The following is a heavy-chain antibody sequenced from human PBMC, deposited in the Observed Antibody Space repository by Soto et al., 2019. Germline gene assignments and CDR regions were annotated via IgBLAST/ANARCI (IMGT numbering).Heavy chain of an antibody. CDR1: GFPFPSYA. D-gene: IGHD3-3*01. CDR2: ISGSGGST. J-gene: IGHJ4*02. Sequence: GGSLSPSCAASGFPFPSYAMSWVRQAPGTGLEWVSAISGSGGSTYYADSVKGRFTISRDNSKNTLYLQMNSLRAEDTAVHYCANAPPRFLSQFEDWGQGALVTVAS. V-gene: IGHV3-23*01. CDR3: ANAPPRFLSQFED.